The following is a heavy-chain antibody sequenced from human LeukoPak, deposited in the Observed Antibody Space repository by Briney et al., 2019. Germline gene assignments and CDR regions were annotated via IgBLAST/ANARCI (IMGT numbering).Heavy chain of an antibody. V-gene: IGHV3-30*04. CDR2: ISYDGSNK. CDR1: GFTFSSYA. CDR3: AKARYCSSTSCYAAALFDY. Sequence: GGSLRLSCAASGFTFSSYAMHWVRQAPGKGLEWVAVISYDGSNKYYADSVKGRFTISRDNAKNSLYLQMNSLRAEDTALYYCAKARYCSSTSCYAAALFDYWGQGTLVTVSS. J-gene: IGHJ4*02. D-gene: IGHD2-2*01.